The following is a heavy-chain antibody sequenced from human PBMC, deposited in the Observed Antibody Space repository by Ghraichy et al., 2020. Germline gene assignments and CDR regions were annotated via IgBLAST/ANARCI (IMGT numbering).Heavy chain of an antibody. D-gene: IGHD3-16*01. Sequence: SVKVSCKASGFTFTSSAMQWVRQARGQRLEWIGWIVVGSGNTNYAQKFQERVTITRDMSTSTAYMELSSLRSEDTAVYYCAADTSDLPLGGYYYYGMDVWGQGTKDTVSS. CDR2: IVVGSGNT. CDR3: AADTSDLPLGGYYYYGMDV. V-gene: IGHV1-58*02. CDR1: GFTFTSSA. J-gene: IGHJ6*02.